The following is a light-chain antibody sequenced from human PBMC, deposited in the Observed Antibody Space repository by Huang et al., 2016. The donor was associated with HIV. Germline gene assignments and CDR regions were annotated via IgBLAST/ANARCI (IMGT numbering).Light chain of an antibody. Sequence: EIVMTQSPATVSVSPGERVTLSCRASQTISGNLAWYQQKPAQAPRLLIYSASTRGTGIPPRFSGSGSGTEFTLTISSLQSEDLAVYYCQQFSDWPLTFGGGTKVEI. J-gene: IGKJ4*01. V-gene: IGKV3-15*01. CDR3: QQFSDWPLT. CDR2: SAS. CDR1: QTISGN.